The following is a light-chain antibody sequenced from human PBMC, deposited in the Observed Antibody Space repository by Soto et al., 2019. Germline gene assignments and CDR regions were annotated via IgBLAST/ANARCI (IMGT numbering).Light chain of an antibody. CDR3: QQYNSYPII. Sequence: DIQMTQSPSTLSASVGDRVTITCRASQSISYWLTWYQQKPGKAPKLLIHKASSLESGVPSRFSGSGSGKEFTLTISSLQPDDFATYYCQQYNSYPIIFGQGTRLE. CDR2: KAS. J-gene: IGKJ5*01. CDR1: QSISYW. V-gene: IGKV1-5*03.